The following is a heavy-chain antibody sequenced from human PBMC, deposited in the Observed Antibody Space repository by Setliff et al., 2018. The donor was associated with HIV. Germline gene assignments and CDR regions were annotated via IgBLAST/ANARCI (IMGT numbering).Heavy chain of an antibody. Sequence: SETLSLTCTVSGYSISSGYYWGWIRQTPGKGLEWIGSIYLSGSTYYNPSLKSRVTISLDTSKNQFSLKLSSVTAADTAAYYCARGRWGYYGSGEYYFDYWGQGTLVTVSS. CDR3: ARGRWGYYGSGEYYFDY. CDR2: IYLSGST. J-gene: IGHJ4*02. CDR1: GYSISSGYY. V-gene: IGHV4-38-2*02. D-gene: IGHD3-10*01.